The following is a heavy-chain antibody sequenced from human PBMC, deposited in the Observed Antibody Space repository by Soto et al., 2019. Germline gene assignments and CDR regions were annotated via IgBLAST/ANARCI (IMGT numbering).Heavy chain of an antibody. Sequence: SVKVSCKASGGTFSSYTISWVRQAPGQGLEWMGRIIPILGIANYAQKFQGRVTITADKSTSTAYMELSSLRSEDTAVYYCARFGDSSGYYSSFDYWGQGTLVTVSS. CDR1: GGTFSSYT. J-gene: IGHJ4*02. D-gene: IGHD3-22*01. CDR3: ARFGDSSGYYSSFDY. V-gene: IGHV1-69*02. CDR2: IIPILGIA.